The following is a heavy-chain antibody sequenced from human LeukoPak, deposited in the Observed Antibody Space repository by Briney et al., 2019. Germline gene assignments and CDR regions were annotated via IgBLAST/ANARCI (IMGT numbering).Heavy chain of an antibody. CDR3: SIDLSQFMD. V-gene: IGHV4-31*03. CDR2: IYYSGST. D-gene: IGHD3/OR15-3a*01. CDR1: GGSIFSDGRY. J-gene: IGHJ4*02. Sequence: QTLPQTSTFAGGSIFSDGRYWGGLRQHPGKGLEWVGYIYYSGSTYYNPSLKSRVTISVDKSKNQFSLKLSTVTAADTALYSSSIDLSQFMDGGRETPVAVSS.